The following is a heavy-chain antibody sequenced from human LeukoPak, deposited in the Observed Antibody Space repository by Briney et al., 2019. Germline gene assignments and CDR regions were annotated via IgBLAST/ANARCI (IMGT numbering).Heavy chain of an antibody. J-gene: IGHJ4*02. CDR3: ARVSGWYSFAIDY. D-gene: IGHD6-19*01. CDR2: IYSGGST. V-gene: IGHV3-53*01. Sequence: GGSLRLSCAASGFTVSSNYMSWVRQAPGQGVEWFSVIYSGGSTYYADSVKGRFTISRNNSKNTLYLQMNSLRAEDTAAYYCARVSGWYSFAIDYWGQGTLVTVSS. CDR1: GFTVSSNY.